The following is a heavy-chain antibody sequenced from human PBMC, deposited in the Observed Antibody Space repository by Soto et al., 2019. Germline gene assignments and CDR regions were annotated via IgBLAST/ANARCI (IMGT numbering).Heavy chain of an antibody. D-gene: IGHD3-3*01. CDR3: ARSSGYYSYYYSYYGMDV. Sequence: ASVKVSCKAPGYTFTGYYMHWVRQAPGQGLEWMGWINPNSGGTNYAQKFQGWVTMTRDTSISTAYMELSRLRSDDTAVYYCARSSGYYSYYYSYYGMDVWGQGTTVTVSS. V-gene: IGHV1-2*04. CDR2: INPNSGGT. J-gene: IGHJ6*02. CDR1: GYTFTGYY.